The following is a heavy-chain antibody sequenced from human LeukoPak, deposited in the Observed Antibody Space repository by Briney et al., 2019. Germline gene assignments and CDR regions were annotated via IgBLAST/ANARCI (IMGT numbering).Heavy chain of an antibody. V-gene: IGHV3-74*01. CDR2: INTDGSTI. J-gene: IGHJ4*02. Sequence: GGSLRLSCAASGFTFSGYAMSWVRQVPGKGLEWVSRINTDGSTINYADSVKGRFTVSRDNAKNTMYLQMNSLRAEDSAVYYCARALGYSYGYGIYWGQGTLVTVSS. D-gene: IGHD5-18*01. CDR1: GFTFSGYA. CDR3: ARALGYSYGYGIY.